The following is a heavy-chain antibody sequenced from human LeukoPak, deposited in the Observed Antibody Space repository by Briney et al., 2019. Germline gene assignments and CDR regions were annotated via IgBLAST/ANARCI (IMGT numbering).Heavy chain of an antibody. V-gene: IGHV4-61*08. CDR1: GGSISSGGYY. CDR3: ARSYDTNFDY. Sequence: KTSETLSLTCTVSGGSISSGGYYWSWIRQHPGKGLEWIGYIYFSGSTSYNPSLKSRVTISVDRSKNQFSLKLSSVAAADTAVYYCARSYDTNFDYWGQGTLVTVSS. D-gene: IGHD3-3*01. J-gene: IGHJ4*02. CDR2: IYFSGST.